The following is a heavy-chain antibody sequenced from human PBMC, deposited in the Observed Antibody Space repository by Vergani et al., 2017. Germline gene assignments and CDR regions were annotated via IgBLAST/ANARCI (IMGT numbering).Heavy chain of an antibody. V-gene: IGHV3-23*01. Sequence: EVQLLESGGGLVQPGGSLRLSCAASGFTFSSYAMSWVRQAPGKGLEWVSAISGSGGSTYYADSVKGRFTISRDNSKNTLYLQMNSLRDEDTAVYYCAKAGGGTNGGYYYYYYMDVWGKGTTVTVSS. CDR2: ISGSGGST. D-gene: IGHD1-26*01. CDR3: AKAGGGTNGGYYYYYYMDV. CDR1: GFTFSSYA. J-gene: IGHJ6*03.